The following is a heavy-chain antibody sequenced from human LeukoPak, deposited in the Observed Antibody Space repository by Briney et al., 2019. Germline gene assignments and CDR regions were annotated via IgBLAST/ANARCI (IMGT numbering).Heavy chain of an antibody. CDR1: GYSFTSYW. CDR2: IYPGDSDT. D-gene: IGHD4-17*01. V-gene: IGHV5-51*01. Sequence: HGESLKISCKGSGYSFTSYWIGWVRQMPGKGLEWRGIIYPGDSDTRYSPSFQGQVTISADESISTAYLQWSSLKASDTAMYYCARPDYGDTHDAFDIWGQGTMVTVSS. CDR3: ARPDYGDTHDAFDI. J-gene: IGHJ3*02.